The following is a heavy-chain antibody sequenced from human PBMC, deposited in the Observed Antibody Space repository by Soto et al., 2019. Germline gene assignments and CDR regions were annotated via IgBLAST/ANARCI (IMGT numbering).Heavy chain of an antibody. J-gene: IGHJ5*02. CDR3: ARGGLAVAAAGWFDP. D-gene: IGHD6-19*01. CDR2: IYYSGST. V-gene: IGHV4-59*01. CDR1: GGSISSYY. Sequence: PSETLYLACTVSGGSISSYYWSWIRQPPGKGLEWIGYIYYSGSTNYNPSLKSRVTISVDTSKNQFSLKLSSVTAADTAVYYCARGGLAVAAAGWFDPWGQGTLVTVSS.